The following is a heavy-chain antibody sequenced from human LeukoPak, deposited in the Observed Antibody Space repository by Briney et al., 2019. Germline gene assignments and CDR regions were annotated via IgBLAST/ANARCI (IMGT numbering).Heavy chain of an antibody. CDR3: AKVLAPTYYYGSGSYRMPYYYYGMDV. Sequence: GGSLRLSCTASGFSFSGHWMHWARQLPGKGLVWVSRISPTGSTTSYADSVKGRFTVSRDNAKNTLYLQVNNLRAEDTAVYYCAKVLAPTYYYGSGSYRMPYYYYGMDVWGQGTTVTVSS. CDR1: GFSFSGHW. V-gene: IGHV3-74*01. CDR2: ISPTGSTT. J-gene: IGHJ6*02. D-gene: IGHD3-10*01.